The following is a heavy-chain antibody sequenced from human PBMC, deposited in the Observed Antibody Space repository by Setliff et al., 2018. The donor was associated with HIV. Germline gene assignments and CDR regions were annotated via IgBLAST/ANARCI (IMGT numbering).Heavy chain of an antibody. Sequence: SETLSLTCAVYGGSFSGYYWSWIRQPPGKGLEWIGEFTHGRSTNYNPSLKSRITISVDTSKDQFSLKLSSVIAADTAVYYCARGARLLTAYIDRWDYYYMRVWGKGTTVTVSS. V-gene: IGHV4-34*01. CDR3: ARGARLLTAYIDRWDYYYMRV. D-gene: IGHD3-9*01. CDR2: FTHGRST. J-gene: IGHJ6*03. CDR1: GGSFSGYY.